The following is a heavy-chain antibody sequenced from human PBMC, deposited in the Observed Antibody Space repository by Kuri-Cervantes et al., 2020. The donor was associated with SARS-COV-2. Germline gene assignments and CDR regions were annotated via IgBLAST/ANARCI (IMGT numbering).Heavy chain of an antibody. CDR1: GYSFSNYW. Sequence: KVSCKGSGYSFSNYWITWVRQMPGKGLEWMGRIDPRDSYTRYSPSFQGHVTISTDRSINTAYLQWSSLKASDTAIYYCARKAPTGSSGYYYDFDYWGQGTLVTVSS. CDR3: ARKAPTGSSGYYYDFDY. CDR2: IDPRDSYT. V-gene: IGHV5-10-1*01. J-gene: IGHJ4*02. D-gene: IGHD3-22*01.